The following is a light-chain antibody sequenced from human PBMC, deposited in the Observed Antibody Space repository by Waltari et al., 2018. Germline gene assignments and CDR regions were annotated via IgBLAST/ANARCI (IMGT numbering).Light chain of an antibody. J-gene: IGKJ1*01. V-gene: IGKV3-20*01. CDR3: QHYVRLPAT. Sequence: EIVLTQSPGTLSLSPGERATLSCRASQSVSRAVAWYQQKPGQAPRLLIYGGTRATGIPDRFSGSGSGTDFSLTISRLEPEDFAVYYCQHYVRLPATFGQGTKVEIK. CDR1: QSVSRAV. CDR2: GGT.